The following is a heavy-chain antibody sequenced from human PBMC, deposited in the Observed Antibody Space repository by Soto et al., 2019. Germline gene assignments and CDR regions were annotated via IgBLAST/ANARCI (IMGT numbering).Heavy chain of an antibody. CDR2: IIPIFGTA. Sequence: GASVKVSCKASGGTFSSYAISWVRQAPGQGLEWMGGIIPIFGTANYAQKFQGRVTITADESTSTAYMELSSLRSEDTAVYYCASESSITIFGVVRPYYYGMDVWGQGTTVTVSS. CDR3: ASESSITIFGVVRPYYYGMDV. J-gene: IGHJ6*02. D-gene: IGHD3-3*01. V-gene: IGHV1-69*13. CDR1: GGTFSSYA.